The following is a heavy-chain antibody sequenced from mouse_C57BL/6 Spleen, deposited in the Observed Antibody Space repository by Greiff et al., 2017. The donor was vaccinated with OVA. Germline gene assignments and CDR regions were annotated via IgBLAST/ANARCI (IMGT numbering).Heavy chain of an antibody. J-gene: IGHJ4*01. V-gene: IGHV5-6*01. D-gene: IGHD1-1*01. CDR3: ARQITTVGDAMDY. CDR1: GFTFSSYG. Sequence: EVKLQESGGDLVKPGGSLKLSCAASGFTFSSYGMSWVRQTPDKRLEWVATISSGGSYTYYPDSVKGRFTISRDNAKNTLYLQMSSLKSEDTAMYYCARQITTVGDAMDYWGQGTSVTVSS. CDR2: ISSGGSYT.